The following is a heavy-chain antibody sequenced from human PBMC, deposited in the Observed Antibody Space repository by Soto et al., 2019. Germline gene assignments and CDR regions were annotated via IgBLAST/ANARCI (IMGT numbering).Heavy chain of an antibody. V-gene: IGHV1-69*04. D-gene: IGHD2-15*01. CDR3: ASIPSKRGGNPFDY. J-gene: IGHJ4*02. Sequence: GASVKVSCEACGGTFSSYAISWVRQAPGQGLEWMGRIIPILGIANYAQKFQGRVTITADKSTSTAYMELSSLRSEDTAVYYCASIPSKRGGNPFDYWGQGTLVTVSS. CDR2: IIPILGIA. CDR1: GGTFSSYA.